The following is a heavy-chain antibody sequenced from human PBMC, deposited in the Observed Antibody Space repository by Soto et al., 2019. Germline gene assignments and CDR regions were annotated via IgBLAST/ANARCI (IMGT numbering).Heavy chain of an antibody. J-gene: IGHJ3*02. CDR3: AKDGFEWELLPAGAFDI. D-gene: IGHD1-26*01. CDR2: ISYDGSNK. V-gene: IGHV3-30*18. Sequence: GGSLSLSCASSGFTFSSYFMHLVRQAQGKGLEWVAVISYDGSNKYYADSVKGRFTISRDNSKNTLYLQMNSLRAEDTAVYYCAKDGFEWELLPAGAFDIWGQGTMVTVSS. CDR1: GFTFSSYF.